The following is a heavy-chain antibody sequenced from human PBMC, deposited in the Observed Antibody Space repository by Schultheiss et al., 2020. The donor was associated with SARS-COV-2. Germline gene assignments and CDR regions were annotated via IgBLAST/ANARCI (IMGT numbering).Heavy chain of an antibody. CDR2: ISWNSGSI. J-gene: IGHJ4*02. CDR1: GFTFDDYA. D-gene: IGHD3-10*01. V-gene: IGHV3-9*01. Sequence: GGSLRLSCAASGFTFDDYAMHWVRQAPGKGLEWVSGISWNSGSIGYADSVKGRFTISRDNAKNSLYLQMNSLRAEDTAVYYCARAGVKARGSDYWGQGTLVTVSS. CDR3: ARAGVKARGSDY.